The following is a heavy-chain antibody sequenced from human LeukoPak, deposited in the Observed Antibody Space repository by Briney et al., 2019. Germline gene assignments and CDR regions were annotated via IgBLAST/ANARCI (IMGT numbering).Heavy chain of an antibody. J-gene: IGHJ5*02. CDR3: ARDGERGEATQNWFDP. V-gene: IGHV3-21*01. CDR2: ISSSSSYI. D-gene: IGHD1-26*01. Sequence: GGSLRLSCAASGFTLRFYSMNCVRQAPGKGLEWVSSISSSSSYIYYADSVKGRFTISRDNAKNSLYLQMNSLRAEDTAVYYCARDGERGEATQNWFDPWGQGTLATVSS. CDR1: GFTLRFYS.